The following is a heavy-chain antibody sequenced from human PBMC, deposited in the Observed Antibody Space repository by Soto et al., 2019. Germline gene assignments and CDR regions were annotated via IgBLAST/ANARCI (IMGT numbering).Heavy chain of an antibody. CDR1: GFTFSSYW. CDR2: IKQDGSEK. Sequence: PGGSLRLSCAASGFTFSSYWMSWVRHAPGKGLEWVANIKQDGSEKYYVDSVKGRFTISRDNAKNSLYLQMNSLRAEDTAVYYCARDQSSSSEGGGYYYYGMDVWGQGATVTVSS. D-gene: IGHD6-6*01. CDR3: ARDQSSSSEGGGYYYYGMDV. J-gene: IGHJ6*02. V-gene: IGHV3-7*01.